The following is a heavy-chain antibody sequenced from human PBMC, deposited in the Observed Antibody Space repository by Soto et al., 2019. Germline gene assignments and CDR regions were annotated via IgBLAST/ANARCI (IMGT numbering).Heavy chain of an antibody. D-gene: IGHD3-22*01. V-gene: IGHV3-13*01. CDR2: IGTAGDT. Sequence: VGSLRLSCAASGFTFSSYDMHWVRQATGKGLEWVSAIGTAGDTYYPGSVKGRFTISRENAKNSLYLQMNSLRAGDTAVYYCARSYYYYDSSGSPFGYYYGMDVWGQGTTVTVSS. J-gene: IGHJ6*02. CDR1: GFTFSSYD. CDR3: ARSYYYYDSSGSPFGYYYGMDV.